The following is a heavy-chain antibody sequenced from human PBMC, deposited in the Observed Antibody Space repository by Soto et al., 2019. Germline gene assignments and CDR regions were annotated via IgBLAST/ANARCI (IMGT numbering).Heavy chain of an antibody. J-gene: IGHJ4*02. V-gene: IGHV4-30-4*01. CDR1: GDPISSGDYY. CDR3: ARAEADSISLDF. D-gene: IGHD2-15*01. Sequence: QVQLQESGPGLVKPSQTLSLSCTVSGDPISSGDYYWSWIRQPPGKGLEWIGFIYYSGSTYYNPSLVSRLTTSVHTSNTQFSLRPTSLTAADTAVYYCARAEADSISLDFWGRGTLVTVSS. CDR2: IYYSGST.